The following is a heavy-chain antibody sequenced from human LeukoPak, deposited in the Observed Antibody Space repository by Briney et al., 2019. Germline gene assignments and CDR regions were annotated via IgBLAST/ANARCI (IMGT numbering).Heavy chain of an antibody. Sequence: SETLSLTCAVYGGSFSGYYWSWIRQPPGKGLEWIGEINHSGSTNYNPSLKSRVTISVDTSKNQFSLKLSSVTAADTAVYYCHCEEAVGANWFDPWGQGTLVTVSS. CDR2: INHSGST. D-gene: IGHD1-26*01. CDR1: GGSFSGYY. J-gene: IGHJ5*02. V-gene: IGHV4-34*01. CDR3: HCEEAVGANWFDP.